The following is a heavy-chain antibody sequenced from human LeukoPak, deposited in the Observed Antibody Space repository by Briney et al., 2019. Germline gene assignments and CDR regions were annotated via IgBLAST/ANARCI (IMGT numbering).Heavy chain of an antibody. CDR3: ARELGYYYDSSGYYPDAFDI. CDR2: ISAYNGNT. D-gene: IGHD3-22*01. J-gene: IGHJ3*02. Sequence: ASVKVSCKASGYTFTSYGISWVRQAPGQGLEWMGWISAYNGNTNYAQKLQGRVTMTTDTSTSTAYMELRSLRSDDTAVYYCARELGYYYDSSGYYPDAFDIWGQGTMVTVSS. CDR1: GYTFTSYG. V-gene: IGHV1-18*01.